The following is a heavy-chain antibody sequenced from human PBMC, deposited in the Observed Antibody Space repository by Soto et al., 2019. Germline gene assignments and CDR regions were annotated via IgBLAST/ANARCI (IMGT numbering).Heavy chain of an antibody. CDR2: ISFDGSNK. V-gene: IGHV3-30*18. Sequence: LRLSCAASGFTFSSYVMHWVRQAPGKGLEWVADISFDGSNKYYEDSVKGRFTISRDNSKNTLYLQMNSLRAEDTAVYYCAKANERSSPFTRLFNYWPQGTLVTVSS. CDR3: AKANERSSPFTRLFNY. D-gene: IGHD6-6*01. J-gene: IGHJ4*02. CDR1: GFTFSSYV.